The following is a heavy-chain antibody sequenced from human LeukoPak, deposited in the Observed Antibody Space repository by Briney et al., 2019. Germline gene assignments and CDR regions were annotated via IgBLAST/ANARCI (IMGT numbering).Heavy chain of an antibody. Sequence: GGSLRLSCAASGFAFSNYAMHWVRQAPGKGLEWVAVISFDGSDKLYVDSVKDRFTISRDNSENTLYLQMNSLRTEDTAVYYCSWGYCSSTSCYSTLEYWGQGTLVAVSS. CDR3: SWGYCSSTSCYSTLEY. CDR2: ISFDGSDK. D-gene: IGHD2-2*01. V-gene: IGHV3-30-3*01. J-gene: IGHJ4*02. CDR1: GFAFSNYA.